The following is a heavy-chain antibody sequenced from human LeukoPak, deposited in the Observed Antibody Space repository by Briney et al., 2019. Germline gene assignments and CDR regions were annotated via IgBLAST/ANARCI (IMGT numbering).Heavy chain of an antibody. V-gene: IGHV4-59*01. Sequence: SETLSLTCTVSGASISDYLCTWIRQPPGKGLEWIGYISNSGSTNYNPSLKSRVTVSVDTSKNQFSLNLSSVTAADTAVYYCARTYSSSLDSWGLGTLVTVSS. CDR3: ARTYSSSLDS. CDR1: GASISDYL. D-gene: IGHD6-13*01. J-gene: IGHJ4*02. CDR2: ISNSGST.